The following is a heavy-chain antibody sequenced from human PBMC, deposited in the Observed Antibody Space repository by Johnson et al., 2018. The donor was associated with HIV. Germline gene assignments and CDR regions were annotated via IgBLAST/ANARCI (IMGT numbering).Heavy chain of an antibody. D-gene: IGHD1-26*01. V-gene: IGHV3-33*08. CDR1: GFFFDDYG. Sequence: MQLVESGGGLERPGGSLRLSCAASGFFFDDYGMTWVRQGPGKGLEWVAVIWYDGSEKYYADSVKGRFTISRDNSKNTLYLQMNSLRAEDTAVYYCARAVGAGGIWGQGTMVTVSS. CDR2: IWYDGSEK. CDR3: ARAVGAGGI. J-gene: IGHJ3*02.